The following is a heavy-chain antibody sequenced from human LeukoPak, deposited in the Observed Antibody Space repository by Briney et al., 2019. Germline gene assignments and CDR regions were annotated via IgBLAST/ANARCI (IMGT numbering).Heavy chain of an antibody. CDR2: IFDSGST. D-gene: IGHD6-13*01. Sequence: SETLSLTCAVSGGSISSGGYSWSWIRQPPGKGLEWIGYIFDSGSTYYSPSLKSRVTISVERSRNQFSLQLSSVTAADTAVYYCARHSFYAKGGGIAAAGPIDYWGQGTLVTVSS. CDR1: GGSISSGGYS. J-gene: IGHJ4*02. V-gene: IGHV4-30-2*01. CDR3: ARHSFYAKGGGIAAAGPIDY.